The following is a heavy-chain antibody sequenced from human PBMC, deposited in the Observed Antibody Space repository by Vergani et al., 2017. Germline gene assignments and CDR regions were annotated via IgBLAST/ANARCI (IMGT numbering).Heavy chain of an antibody. J-gene: IGHJ6*03. Sequence: QVQLVESGGGVVQPGRSLRLSCAVCGFTLSSYGMHCVRQAPGKGLGWVVVIWYDGSNKYYADSVKCRFTIARDNSKNMLYLQMKSLGAEDTAVYYCARGRLYVILSSDYMDVWDKGTTVTVSS. CDR2: IWYDGSNK. CDR1: GFTLSSYG. V-gene: IGHV3-33*01. D-gene: IGHD2-8*01. CDR3: ARGRLYVILSSDYMDV.